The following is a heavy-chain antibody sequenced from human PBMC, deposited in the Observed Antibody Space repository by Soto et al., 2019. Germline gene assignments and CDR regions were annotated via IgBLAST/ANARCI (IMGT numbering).Heavy chain of an antibody. Sequence: SETLSLTCTVSGGSISSYYWSWIRQPPGKGLEWIGYIYYSGSTNYNPSLKSRVTISVDTSKNQFSLKLSSVTAADTAVYYCARAKGARGYSSSGYSRYYYGMDVWGQGTTVTVSS. CDR2: IYYSGST. D-gene: IGHD6-13*01. V-gene: IGHV4-59*01. J-gene: IGHJ6*02. CDR1: GGSISSYY. CDR3: ARAKGARGYSSSGYSRYYYGMDV.